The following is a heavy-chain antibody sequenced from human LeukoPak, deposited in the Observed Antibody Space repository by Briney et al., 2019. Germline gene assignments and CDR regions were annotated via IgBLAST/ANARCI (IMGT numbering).Heavy chain of an antibody. CDR3: ASSGSYGSAFDI. D-gene: IGHD1-26*01. CDR1: GYTFTSYY. V-gene: IGHV1-46*01. Sequence: ASVKVSCKASGYTFTSYYMHWVRQAPGQGLEWMGIINPSGGGTSYAQKFQGRVTMTRDMSTSTVYMELSSLRSEDTAVYYCASSGSYGSAFDIWGQGTMVTVSS. J-gene: IGHJ3*02. CDR2: INPSGGGT.